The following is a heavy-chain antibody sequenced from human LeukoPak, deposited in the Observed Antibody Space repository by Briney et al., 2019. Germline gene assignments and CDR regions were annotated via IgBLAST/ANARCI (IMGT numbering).Heavy chain of an antibody. CDR1: GFTFSSYA. CDR2: ISYDGSNK. D-gene: IGHD3-10*01. CDR3: ARLTNHYYGSGNP. J-gene: IGHJ5*02. Sequence: PGGSLRLSCAASGFTFSSYAMSWARQAPGKGLEWVAVISYDGSNKYYADSVKGRFTISRDNSKNTLYLQMSSLRAEDTAVYYCARLTNHYYGSGNPWGQGTLVTVSS. V-gene: IGHV3-30*04.